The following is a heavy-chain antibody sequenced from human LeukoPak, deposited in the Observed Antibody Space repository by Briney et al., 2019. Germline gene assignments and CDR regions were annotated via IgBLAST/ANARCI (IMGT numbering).Heavy chain of an antibody. J-gene: IGHJ5*02. Sequence: GGSLRLSCAASGFTYTSNSTNWVRQAPGKGLERVSSISSSSIHIYYADSVKGRFTISRDNAKNTLYLQMNSLRAEDTAVYYCAREFLEQQPSRGFDPWGQGTLVTVSS. D-gene: IGHD6-13*01. CDR1: GFTYTSNS. CDR3: AREFLEQQPSRGFDP. CDR2: ISSSSIHI. V-gene: IGHV3-21*01.